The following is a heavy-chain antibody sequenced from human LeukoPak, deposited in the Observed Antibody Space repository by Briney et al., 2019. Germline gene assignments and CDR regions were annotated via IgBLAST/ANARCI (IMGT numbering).Heavy chain of an antibody. CDR3: AREGRGVIGGFDI. D-gene: IGHD3-10*01. V-gene: IGHV3-66*01. CDR1: GVTVTSNY. CDR2: IYSGGAK. J-gene: IGHJ3*02. Sequence: PGGSLRLSCAASGVTVTSNYMSWVRQAPGKGLEWVSLIYSGGAKYYADSVKGRFTISRKNYKNTLYLQMNSLRAEDTAVYYCAREGRGVIGGFDIRGPGTMVTVSS.